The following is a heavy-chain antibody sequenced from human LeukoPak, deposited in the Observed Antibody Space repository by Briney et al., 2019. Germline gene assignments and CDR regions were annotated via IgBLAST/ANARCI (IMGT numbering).Heavy chain of an antibody. D-gene: IGHD3-10*01. CDR3: VRSLMGDAFDI. CDR2: IGTVGDT. CDR1: GFTFSSYD. J-gene: IGHJ3*02. Sequence: GGSLRLSCAACGFTFSSYDMHWVRQATGKGLEWVSAIGTVGDTYYPGSVKGQFTISRENAKNSLYFQMNSLRAGDTAVYYCVRSLMGDAFDIWGQGTMVTVSS. V-gene: IGHV3-13*03.